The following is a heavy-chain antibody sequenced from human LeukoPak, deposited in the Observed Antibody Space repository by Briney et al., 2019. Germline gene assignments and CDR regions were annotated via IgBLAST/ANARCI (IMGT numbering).Heavy chain of an antibody. CDR2: ISSSGSTI. D-gene: IGHD3-10*02. Sequence: GGSLRLSCTASGFTFSNAWMNWVRQAPGKGLEWVSYISSSGSTIYYAHSVKGRFTISRDNAKNSLYLQMNSLRAEDTAVYYCAELGITMIGGVCGKGATVTISS. CDR3: AELGITMIGGV. CDR1: GFTFSNAW. J-gene: IGHJ6*04. V-gene: IGHV3-48*04.